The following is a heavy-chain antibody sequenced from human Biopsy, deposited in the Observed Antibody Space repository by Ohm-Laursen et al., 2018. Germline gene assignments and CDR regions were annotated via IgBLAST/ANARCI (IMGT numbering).Heavy chain of an antibody. V-gene: IGHV4-39*01. CDR3: ARHPTGFWFDP. CDR2: IFYSGII. Sequence: GTLSLTCTVSGGSVSSNTNYWAWIRQPSGKGLEWIGSIFYSGIIYYNPSLKSRVSISVDKSKNQFSLNLNSVTAADTAVYYCARHPTGFWFDPWGQGTLVIVSS. J-gene: IGHJ5*02. CDR1: GGSVSSNTNY.